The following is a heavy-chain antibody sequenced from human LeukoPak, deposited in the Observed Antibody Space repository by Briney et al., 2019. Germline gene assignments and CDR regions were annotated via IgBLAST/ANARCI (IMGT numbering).Heavy chain of an antibody. CDR3: AKVDCSSTSCNGDAFDI. D-gene: IGHD2-2*01. J-gene: IGHJ3*02. CDR1: GFTFDDYA. V-gene: IGHV3-9*01. Sequence: GGSLRLSCAASGFTFDDYAMHWVRQAPGKGLEWVSGISWNSGSIGYADSVKGRFTISRDNAKNSLYLQMNSLRAEDTALYYCAKVDCSSTSCNGDAFDIWGQGTMVTVSS. CDR2: ISWNSGSI.